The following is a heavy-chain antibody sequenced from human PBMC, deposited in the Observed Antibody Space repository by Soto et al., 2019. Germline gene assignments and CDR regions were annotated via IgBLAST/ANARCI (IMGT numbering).Heavy chain of an antibody. J-gene: IGHJ5*02. D-gene: IGHD5-18*01. V-gene: IGHV1-69*13. Sequence: ASVKVSCKASGGTFSSYAISWVRQAPGQGLEWMGGIIPIFGTANYAQKFQGRVTITADESTSTAYMELSSLRSEDTAVYYCARDTAARRFMNWFDPWGQGTLVTVSS. CDR1: GGTFSSYA. CDR3: ARDTAARRFMNWFDP. CDR2: IIPIFGTA.